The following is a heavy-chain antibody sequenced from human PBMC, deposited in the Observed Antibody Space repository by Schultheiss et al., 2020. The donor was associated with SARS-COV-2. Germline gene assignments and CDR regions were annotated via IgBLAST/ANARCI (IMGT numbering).Heavy chain of an antibody. CDR2: ISSNGGST. CDR3: AKDCVGPAAMGAGMDV. J-gene: IGHJ6*02. Sequence: GGSLRLSCAASGFTFSSYSMNWVRQAPGKGLEYVSAISSNGGSTYYADSVKGRFTISRDNSKNTLYLQMNSLRAEDTAVYYCAKDCVGPAAMGAGMDVWGQGTTVTVSS. D-gene: IGHD2-2*01. V-gene: IGHV3-64*04. CDR1: GFTFSSYS.